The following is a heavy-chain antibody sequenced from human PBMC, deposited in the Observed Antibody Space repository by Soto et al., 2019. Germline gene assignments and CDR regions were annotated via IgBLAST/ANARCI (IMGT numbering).Heavy chain of an antibody. J-gene: IGHJ4*02. CDR2: ISYDGSNK. D-gene: IGHD6-13*01. CDR3: AKVWHSSSWYYFDY. Sequence: QVQLVESGGGVVQPGRSLRLSCAASGFTFSSYGMHWVRQAPGKGLEWVAVISYDGSNKYYADSVKGRFTISRDNSKNTLYLQMNSLRAEDTAVYYCAKVWHSSSWYYFDYWGQGTLVTVSS. V-gene: IGHV3-30*18. CDR1: GFTFSSYG.